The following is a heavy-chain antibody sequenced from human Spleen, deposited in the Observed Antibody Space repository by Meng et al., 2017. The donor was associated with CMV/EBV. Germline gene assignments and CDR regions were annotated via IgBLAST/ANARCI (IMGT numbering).Heavy chain of an antibody. CDR2: IYWNNDK. J-gene: IGHJ4*02. V-gene: IGHV2-5*01. CDR1: TTGVG. Sequence: TTGVGVGCIRPPPGKALEWLVLIYWNNDKRYNPSLKSWLTITKDTSKNQVVLTMTNMDPVDTATYYCAHYGAPQGDYVWGSYRLFDHWGQGTLVTVSS. CDR3: AHYGAPQGDYVWGSYRLFDH. D-gene: IGHD3-16*02.